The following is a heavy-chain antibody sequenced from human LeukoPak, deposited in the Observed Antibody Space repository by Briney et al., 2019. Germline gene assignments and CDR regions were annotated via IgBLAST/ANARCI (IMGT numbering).Heavy chain of an antibody. V-gene: IGHV3-23*01. D-gene: IGHD5-12*01. CDR3: VMRGYDNYYYGMDV. Sequence: GGSLRLSCAASGFTFSSYAMSWVRQAPGKGLEWVSAISGSGGSTYYADSVKGRFTISRDNSKNTLYLQMNSLRAEDTAVYYCVMRGYDNYYYGMDVWGQGTTVNVSS. CDR1: GFTFSSYA. CDR2: ISGSGGST. J-gene: IGHJ6*02.